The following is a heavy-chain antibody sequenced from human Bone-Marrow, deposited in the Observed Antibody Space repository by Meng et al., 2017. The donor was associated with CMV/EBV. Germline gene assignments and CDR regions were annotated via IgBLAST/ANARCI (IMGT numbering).Heavy chain of an antibody. J-gene: IGHJ6*02. Sequence: GESLKISCAASGFTFMPYNMNWVRQAPGKGLEWVANIKQDGSEKYYVDSVKGRFTISRDNAKNSLYLQMNSLRAEDTAVYYCAREGQYQLLSYYYYGMDVWVQGTTVTVSS. CDR3: AREGQYQLLSYYYYGMDV. D-gene: IGHD2-2*01. CDR1: GFTFMPYN. CDR2: IKQDGSEK. V-gene: IGHV3-7*01.